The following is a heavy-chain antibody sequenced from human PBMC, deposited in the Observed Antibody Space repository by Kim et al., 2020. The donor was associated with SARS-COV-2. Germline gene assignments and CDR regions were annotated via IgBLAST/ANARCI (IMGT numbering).Heavy chain of an antibody. Sequence: TKYYEDAVKGRFTISRDNDKNSLYRQMNSLRDEDTAVYYCARGGKYAAGYWGQGTLVTVSS. V-gene: IGHV3-48*02. CDR2: TK. J-gene: IGHJ4*02. CDR3: ARGGKYAAGY. D-gene: IGHD2-15*01.